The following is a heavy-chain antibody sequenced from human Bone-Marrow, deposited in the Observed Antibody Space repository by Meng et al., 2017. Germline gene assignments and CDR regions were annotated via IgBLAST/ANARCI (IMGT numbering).Heavy chain of an antibody. D-gene: IGHD3-22*01. CDR1: GFTLSRYA. Sequence: GGSLRLSCAASGFTLSRYAMHWVRQAPGKGLEWVAIISDDGTKKDYADSVRGRFTISRDNSKYTHFLQMNILRADNAAMYYFARTYYFDSTGYLSPFYYWGQGTLVTVSS. J-gene: IGHJ4*02. V-gene: IGHV3-30*04. CDR3: ARTYYFDSTGYLSPFYY. CDR2: ISDDGTKK.